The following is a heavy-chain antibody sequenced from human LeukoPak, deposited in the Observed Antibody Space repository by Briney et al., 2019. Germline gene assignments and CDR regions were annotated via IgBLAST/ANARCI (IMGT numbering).Heavy chain of an antibody. CDR3: ARADFIDAGPYLIGP. CDR2: INTKSGLT. V-gene: IGHV1-2*02. Sequence: ASVKVSCKTSGYSFTDYYIHSVRQAPGQGLEWMGWINTKSGLTSSARKFQGRVTMTRDQSITTVYMDMAWLTSDDTATYFCARADFIDAGPYLIGPWGQGTLVTVSS. CDR1: GYSFTDYY. J-gene: IGHJ5*02. D-gene: IGHD3-3*01.